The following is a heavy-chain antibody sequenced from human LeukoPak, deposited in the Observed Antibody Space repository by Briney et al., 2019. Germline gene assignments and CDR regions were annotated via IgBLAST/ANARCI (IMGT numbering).Heavy chain of an antibody. J-gene: IGHJ5*02. Sequence: GGSLRLSCAASGFTFSSYWMSWVRQAPGKGLEWVASIKQDGSEKYYVDSVKGRFTISRDNTKNSLYLQMDSLRAEDTALYYCARAPGEGWFDPWGQGTLVTVSS. V-gene: IGHV3-7*01. CDR1: GFTFSSYW. D-gene: IGHD4-17*01. CDR2: IKQDGSEK. CDR3: ARAPGEGWFDP.